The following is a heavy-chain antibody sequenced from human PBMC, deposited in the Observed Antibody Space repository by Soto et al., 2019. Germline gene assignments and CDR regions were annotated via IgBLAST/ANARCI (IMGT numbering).Heavy chain of an antibody. CDR3: ARSVWFGELLRKWSWFDP. D-gene: IGHD3-10*01. CDR1: GGSISSYY. J-gene: IGHJ5*02. CDR2: IYYSGST. Sequence: SETLSLTCTVSGGSISSYYWSWIRQPPGKGLEWIGYIYYSGSTNYNPSLKSRVTISVDTSKNQFSLKLSSVTAADTAVYYCARSVWFGELLRKWSWFDPWGQGTLVTVS. V-gene: IGHV4-59*01.